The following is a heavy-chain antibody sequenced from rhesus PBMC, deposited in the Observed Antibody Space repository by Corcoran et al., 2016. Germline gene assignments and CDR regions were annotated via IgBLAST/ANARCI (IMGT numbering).Heavy chain of an antibody. J-gene: IGHJ4*01. V-gene: IGHV4-173*01. CDR3: GRPGYDNDF. CDR1: GVSISTFW. CDR2: ILTSNGET. Sequence: QLRLQESGPGPVKPSETLSPTCEVFGVSISTFWWTWIRQSSVRKLEWIRRILTSNGETHYNPSLDSRVTISIDTSKNQFSLKLTSMTAADTAVYYCGRPGYDNDFWGQGILVTVSS. D-gene: IGHD2-2*01.